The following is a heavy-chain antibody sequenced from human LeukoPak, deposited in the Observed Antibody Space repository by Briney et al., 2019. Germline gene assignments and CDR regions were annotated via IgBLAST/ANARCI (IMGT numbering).Heavy chain of an antibody. Sequence: ASVKVSCKASGGTFSSYAISWVRQAPGQGLEWMGGIIPIFGTANYAQKFQGRVTITTDESTSTAYMELSSLRSEDTAVYYCARVGYCSSTSCVTGHFQHWGQGTLVTVSS. CDR2: IIPIFGTA. V-gene: IGHV1-69*05. J-gene: IGHJ1*01. CDR1: GGTFSSYA. CDR3: ARVGYCSSTSCVTGHFQH. D-gene: IGHD2-2*01.